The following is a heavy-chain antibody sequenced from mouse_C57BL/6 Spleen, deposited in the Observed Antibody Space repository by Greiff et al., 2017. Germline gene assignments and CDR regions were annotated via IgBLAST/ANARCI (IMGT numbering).Heavy chain of an antibody. V-gene: IGHV3-8*01. CDR2: ISYSGST. D-gene: IGHD2-5*01. CDR3: ARGAYYSNYVDAMDY. CDR1: GYSITSDY. J-gene: IGHJ4*01. Sequence: DVKLQESGPGLAKPSQTLSLTCSVTGYSITSDYWNWIRTFPGNKLEYMGYISYSGSTYYKPSLKSRISITRDTSKNQYYLQLNSVTTEDTATYYCARGAYYSNYVDAMDYWGQGTSVTVSS.